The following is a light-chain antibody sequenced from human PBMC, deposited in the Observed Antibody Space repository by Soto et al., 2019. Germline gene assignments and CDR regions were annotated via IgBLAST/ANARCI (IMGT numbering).Light chain of an antibody. V-gene: IGKV1-33*01. CDR1: QDISNY. Sequence: DIQMTQSPSSLSASVGDRVTITCQASQDISNYLNWYQQKPGKAPKLLIYDASNLETGVPSRFSGSGSGTDFTFTIRSLQHDDIATYYCQQYDNLPLTFGGGTKVEIK. CDR2: DAS. J-gene: IGKJ4*01. CDR3: QQYDNLPLT.